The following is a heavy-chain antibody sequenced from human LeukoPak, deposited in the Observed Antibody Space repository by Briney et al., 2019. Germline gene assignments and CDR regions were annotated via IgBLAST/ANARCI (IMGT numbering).Heavy chain of an antibody. CDR1: GGSISSSSYY. V-gene: IGHV4-39*07. J-gene: IGHJ4*02. CDR3: AKVYYYGSGSYLEY. CDR2: IYYSGST. D-gene: IGHD3-10*01. Sequence: PSETLSLTCTVSGGSISSSSYYWGWIRQPPGKGLEWIGSIYYSGSTYYNPSLKSRVTISVDTSKNQFSLKLTSVTAADTAVYYCAKVYYYGSGSYLEYWGQGTLVTVSS.